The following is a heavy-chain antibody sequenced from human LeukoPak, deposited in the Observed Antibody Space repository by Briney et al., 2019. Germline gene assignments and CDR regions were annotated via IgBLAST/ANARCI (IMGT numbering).Heavy chain of an antibody. CDR1: GYTFTSYD. CDR2: MNPNSGNT. Sequence: ASVKVSCKASGYTFTSYDINWVRQATGQGLEWMGWMNPNSGNTGYAQKFQGRVTMTRDTSTSTVYMELSSLRSEDTAVYYCARDWMGSDDYWGQGTLVTVSS. V-gene: IGHV1-8*01. CDR3: ARDWMGSDDY. D-gene: IGHD2-2*03. J-gene: IGHJ4*02.